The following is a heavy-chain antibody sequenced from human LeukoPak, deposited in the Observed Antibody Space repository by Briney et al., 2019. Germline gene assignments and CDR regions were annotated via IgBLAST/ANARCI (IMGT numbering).Heavy chain of an antibody. J-gene: IGHJ2*01. V-gene: IGHV4-39*07. CDR3: ARGRYYGSSGALARWYFDL. Sequence: SETLSLTCTVSGGSISSSSYYWGWIRQPPGKGLEWIGSIYYSGSTYYNPSLKSRVTISVDTSKNQFSLKLSSVTAADTAVYYCARGRYYGSSGALARWYFDLWGRGTLVTVSS. CDR1: GGSISSSSYY. D-gene: IGHD3-22*01. CDR2: IYYSGST.